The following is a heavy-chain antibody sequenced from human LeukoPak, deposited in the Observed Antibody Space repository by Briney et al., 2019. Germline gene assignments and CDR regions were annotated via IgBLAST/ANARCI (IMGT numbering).Heavy chain of an antibody. CDR3: ASPNYYDSRDWYFDL. V-gene: IGHV1-69*05. J-gene: IGHJ2*01. CDR2: IIPIFGTA. CDR1: GGTFSSYA. Sequence: ASVKVSCKASGGTFSSYAISWVRQAPGQGLEWMGGIIPIFGTANYAQEFQGRVTITTDESTSTAYMELSSLRSEDTAVYYCASPNYYDSRDWYFDLWGRGTLVTVSS. D-gene: IGHD3-22*01.